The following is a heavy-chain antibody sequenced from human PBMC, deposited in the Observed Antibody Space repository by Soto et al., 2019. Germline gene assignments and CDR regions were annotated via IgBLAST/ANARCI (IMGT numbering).Heavy chain of an antibody. CDR3: AKDGNLYSGTYQGY. Sequence: QVQLVESGGGVVQPGRSLRLSCAASGFPFSSHGMHWVRQPPGKGLEWVSVISYEGSNKYYADSVKGRFTISRDNSKNTVYLQMNSLRPEDTAMYYCAKDGNLYSGTYQGYWGQGTLVTVSS. D-gene: IGHD1-26*01. CDR2: ISYEGSNK. CDR1: GFPFSSHG. V-gene: IGHV3-30*18. J-gene: IGHJ4*02.